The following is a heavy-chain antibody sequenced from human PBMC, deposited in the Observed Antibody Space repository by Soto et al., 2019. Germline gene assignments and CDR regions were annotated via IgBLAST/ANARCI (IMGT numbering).Heavy chain of an antibody. CDR3: ARDPSHGSGSYLDY. D-gene: IGHD3-10*01. Sequence: QVQLVERGGGVVQPGRSLRLSCTASGFNFNNYGIHWVRQAPGKGLEWVAVIWYDGSNKYYAVSVKGRFTISRDNSKNTLYLQMSSLRAEDTAVYFCARDPSHGSGSYLDYWGQGTLVTVSS. CDR1: GFNFNNYG. V-gene: IGHV3-33*01. CDR2: IWYDGSNK. J-gene: IGHJ4*02.